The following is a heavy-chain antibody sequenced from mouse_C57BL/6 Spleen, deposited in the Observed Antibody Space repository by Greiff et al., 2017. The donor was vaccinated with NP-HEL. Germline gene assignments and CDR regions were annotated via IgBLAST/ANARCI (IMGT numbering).Heavy chain of an antibody. CDR2: INPNNGGT. D-gene: IGHD1-1*01. V-gene: IGHV1-18*01. Sequence: EVKLMESGPELVKPGASVKIPCKASGYTFTDYNMDWVKQSHGKSLEWIGDINPNNGGTIYNQKFKGKATLTVDKSSSTAYMELRSLTSEDTAVYYCAKRDGSSLGYAMDYWGQGTSVTVSS. J-gene: IGHJ4*01. CDR3: AKRDGSSLGYAMDY. CDR1: GYTFTDYN.